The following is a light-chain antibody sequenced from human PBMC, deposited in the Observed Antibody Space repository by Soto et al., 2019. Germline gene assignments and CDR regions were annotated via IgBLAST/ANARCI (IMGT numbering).Light chain of an antibody. Sequence: QSVLTQPASVSGSPGQSITISCTGTSSDVGGYNYVSWYQQHPGKAPKLMIYEVSNRPSGVSNRFSGSKSGNTASLTISGLQAEDEADYDCSSYTSSSTYVFGSGTKVTGL. J-gene: IGLJ1*01. CDR3: SSYTSSSTYV. CDR2: EVS. V-gene: IGLV2-14*01. CDR1: SSDVGGYNY.